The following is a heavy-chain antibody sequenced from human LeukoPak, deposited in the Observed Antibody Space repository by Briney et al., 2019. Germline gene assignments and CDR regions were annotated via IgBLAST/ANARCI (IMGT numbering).Heavy chain of an antibody. Sequence: GGSLRLSCAASGFTFSLYGIHWVRQAPGKGLEWVAFIQNDGSNKYYADSVKGRFTISRDNSKNTLYLQMNSLRPDDTAMYYCAKDRIVLVTATFDYWGQGTPVTVSS. D-gene: IGHD2-21*02. CDR2: IQNDGSNK. J-gene: IGHJ4*02. V-gene: IGHV3-30*02. CDR1: GFTFSLYG. CDR3: AKDRIVLVTATFDY.